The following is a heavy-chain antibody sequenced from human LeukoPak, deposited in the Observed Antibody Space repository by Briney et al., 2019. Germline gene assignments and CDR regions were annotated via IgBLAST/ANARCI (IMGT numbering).Heavy chain of an antibody. CDR1: GFTFSSYG. D-gene: IGHD2-2*01. CDR3: ARDRGYCSSTSCWTHYYFDY. J-gene: IGHJ4*02. CDR2: IWYDGSNK. V-gene: IGHV3-30*19. Sequence: PGRSLRLSCAASGFTFSSYGMHWVRQAPGKGLEWVAVIWYDGSNKYYADSVKGRFTISRDNSKNTLYLQMNSLRAEDTAVYYCARDRGYCSSTSCWTHYYFDYWGQGTLVTVSS.